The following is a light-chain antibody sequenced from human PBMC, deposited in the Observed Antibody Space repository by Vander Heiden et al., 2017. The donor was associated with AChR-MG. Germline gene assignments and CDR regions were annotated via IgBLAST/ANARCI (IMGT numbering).Light chain of an antibody. CDR3: QSYDTSLDGV. CDR1: SANIGAGYD. V-gene: IGLV1-40*01. CDR2: GNI. J-gene: IGLJ1*01. Sequence: QSVLTQPPSVSGAPGQRVPISCTGSSANIGAGYDVHWYQQLPGTAPKLLIYGNINRPSGVPDRFSASKSGTSASLAITGLQAEDEADYYCQSYDTSLDGVFGTGTRVTVL.